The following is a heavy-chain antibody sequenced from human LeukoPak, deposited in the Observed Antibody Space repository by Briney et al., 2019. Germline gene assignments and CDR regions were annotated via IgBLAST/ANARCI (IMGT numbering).Heavy chain of an antibody. J-gene: IGHJ4*02. CDR1: GFTFSDYN. CDR2: INGDGSLN. D-gene: IGHD4/OR15-4a*01. CDR3: TRDRAYGALDY. Sequence: PGGSLRLSCAASGFTFSDYNMRWIRQAPGKGLEWVANINGDGSLNGHVASVKGRFTISRDNAKNSVYLQMISLRDEDTAVYYCTRDRAYGALDYWGQGTLVTVSS. V-gene: IGHV3-7*01.